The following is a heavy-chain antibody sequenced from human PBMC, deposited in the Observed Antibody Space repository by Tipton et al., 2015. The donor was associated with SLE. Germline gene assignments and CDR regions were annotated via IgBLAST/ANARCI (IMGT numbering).Heavy chain of an antibody. V-gene: IGHV4-4*07. J-gene: IGHJ2*01. D-gene: IGHD6-13*01. CDR1: GGSISFDY. CDR2: SYPSGST. CDR3: AREGIAAETWFFDL. Sequence: TLSLTCTVSGGSISFDYWSWIRQPAGKGLEWIGRSYPSGSTNYNPSLKRRVTVSVDTSKNQFSLSLTYVTAADTAVYYCAREGIAAETWFFDLWGRGTLVTVSS.